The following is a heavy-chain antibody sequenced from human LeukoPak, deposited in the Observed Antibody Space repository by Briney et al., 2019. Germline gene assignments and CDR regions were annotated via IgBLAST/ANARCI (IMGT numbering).Heavy chain of an antibody. Sequence: GGSLRLSCTASGFTFSSYSMSWVRQAPGKGLEWVSSISGSGGSTYYADSVKGRFTISRDNAKNTLYLQMNSLRAEDTAVYYCPKDRFGELFGFYRGERTLLSVS. CDR2: ISGSGGST. V-gene: IGHV3-23*01. J-gene: IGHJ4*02. CDR1: GFTFSSYS. D-gene: IGHD3-10*01. CDR3: PKDRFGELFGFY.